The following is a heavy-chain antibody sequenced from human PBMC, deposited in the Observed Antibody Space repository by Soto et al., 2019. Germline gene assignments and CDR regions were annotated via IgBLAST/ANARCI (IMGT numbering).Heavy chain of an antibody. Sequence: QVQLVESGGGVVQPGRSLRLSCAASGFTFSSYGMHWVRQAPGKGLEWVAVIWYDGSNKYYADSVKGRFTIPRDNSKNTLYLQMNSLRAEDTAVYYCAREGYNWNDERTFDYWGQGTLVTVSS. D-gene: IGHD1-20*01. V-gene: IGHV3-33*01. CDR3: AREGYNWNDERTFDY. CDR2: IWYDGSNK. J-gene: IGHJ4*02. CDR1: GFTFSSYG.